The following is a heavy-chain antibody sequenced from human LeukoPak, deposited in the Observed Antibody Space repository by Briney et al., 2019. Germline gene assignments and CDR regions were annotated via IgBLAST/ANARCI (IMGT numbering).Heavy chain of an antibody. CDR1: GGSISSYY. J-gene: IGHJ6*03. D-gene: IGHD2-2*01. Sequence: SETLSLTCTVSGGSISSYYWSWIRQPPGKGLEWIGYIYYSGNTNYNPSLKSRVTISVDTSKNQFSLKLSSVIAADTAVYYCARTTEGYCSSASCFGFSYSYYMDVWGKGTTVTISS. CDR2: IYYSGNT. CDR3: ARTTEGYCSSASCFGFSYSYYMDV. V-gene: IGHV4-59*01.